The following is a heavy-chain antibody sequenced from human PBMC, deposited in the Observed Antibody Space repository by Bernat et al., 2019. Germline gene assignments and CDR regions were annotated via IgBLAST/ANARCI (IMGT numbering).Heavy chain of an antibody. V-gene: IGHV4-59*01. CDR2: IYYSGST. J-gene: IGHJ6*02. CDR1: GGSISSYY. D-gene: IGHD3-3*01. Sequence: QVQLQESGPGLVKPSETLSLTCTVSGGSISSYYWSWIRQPPGKGLEWIGYIYYSGSTNYNPSLKSRVTLSVDTSKNQFSLKLSSVTAADTAVYYCARWAGVGVEWLPYYYYYGMDVWGQGTTVTVSS. CDR3: ARWAGVGVEWLPYYYYYGMDV.